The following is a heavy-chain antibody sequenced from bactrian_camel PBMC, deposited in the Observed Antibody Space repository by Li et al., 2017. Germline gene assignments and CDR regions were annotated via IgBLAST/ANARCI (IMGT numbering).Heavy chain of an antibody. Sequence: VQLVESGGGSVQAGGSLRLSCVASGLTVCRNAKSWYRQAPGKERELVSGFDSDGSTSYADSVKGRFTISQDNAKNAVYLQMNSLKPEDTAMYYCAAAPFPRAGRPSGGYCVAEPGYWGQGTQVTVS. V-gene: IGHV3S53*01. J-gene: IGHJ6*01. CDR1: GLTVCRNA. D-gene: IGHD2*01. CDR2: FDSDGST. CDR3: AAAPFPRAGRPSGGYCVAEPGY.